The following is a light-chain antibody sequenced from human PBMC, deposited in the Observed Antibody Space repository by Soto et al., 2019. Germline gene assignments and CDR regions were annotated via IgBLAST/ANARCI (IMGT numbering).Light chain of an antibody. V-gene: IGKV1-12*01. Sequence: DIQMTKSPSSVSASVGDRVSITCRASQDISSWVAWYQQRPGKAPKLLIYAAPILQSGVPSRFSGSGSGTAFTLTISNLQPEDFASYFCQQANSFPLTFGGGTKVDIK. J-gene: IGKJ4*01. CDR2: AAP. CDR1: QDISSW. CDR3: QQANSFPLT.